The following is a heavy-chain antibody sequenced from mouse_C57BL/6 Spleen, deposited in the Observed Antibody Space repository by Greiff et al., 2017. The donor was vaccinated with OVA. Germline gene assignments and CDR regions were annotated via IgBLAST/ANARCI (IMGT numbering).Heavy chain of an antibody. CDR1: GYTFTDYY. Sequence: VQLQQSGPELVKPGASVKISCKASGYTFTDYYMNWVKQSHGKSLEWIGDINPNNGGTSYNQKFKGKATLTVDKSSSTAYMELRSLTSEDSAVYDCARGGRAMDYWGQGTSVTVSS. J-gene: IGHJ4*01. CDR3: ARGGRAMDY. D-gene: IGHD3-3*01. CDR2: INPNNGGT. V-gene: IGHV1-26*01.